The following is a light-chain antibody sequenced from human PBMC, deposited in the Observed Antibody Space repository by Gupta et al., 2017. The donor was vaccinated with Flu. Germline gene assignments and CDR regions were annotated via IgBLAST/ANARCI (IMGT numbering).Light chain of an antibody. CDR1: QSVGSY. Sequence: EIVLTQPPATLSLSPGERATLSCRASQSVGSYLAWYQQTPGQAPRLLIYGASNRATGIPARFTGSGSGTDFTLTISSLEPEDSAVYYCHQRSNWNTFGQGTRLEIK. V-gene: IGKV3-11*01. J-gene: IGKJ2*01. CDR2: GAS. CDR3: HQRSNWNT.